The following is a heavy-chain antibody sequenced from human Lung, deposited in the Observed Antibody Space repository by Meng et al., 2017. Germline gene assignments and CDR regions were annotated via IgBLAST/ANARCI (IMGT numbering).Heavy chain of an antibody. V-gene: IGHV4-34*01. CDR1: GGSFSDYY. CDR2: INHSGST. D-gene: IGHD4-11*01. J-gene: IGHJ4*02. Sequence: QVQPRHWGAGLLKPSAAPSLPCVVSGGSFSDYYWSWIRQPPGKGLEWIGEINHSGSTNYNPSLESRATISVDTSQNNLSLKLSSVTAADSAVYYCARGPTTMAHDFDYWGQGTLVTVSS. CDR3: ARGPTTMAHDFDY.